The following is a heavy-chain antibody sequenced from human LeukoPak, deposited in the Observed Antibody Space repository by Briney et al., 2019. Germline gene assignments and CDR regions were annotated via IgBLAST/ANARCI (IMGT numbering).Heavy chain of an antibody. CDR3: AIFRTGHSTFGI. V-gene: IGHV1-69*06. J-gene: IGHJ3*02. CDR1: GGSFISYA. Sequence: SVKVSCKASGGSFISYAISCVRQAPGQGLEWMGGIIPIFGTANYAQKFQGRVTITADKSTSTAYMELSSLRSEDTAVYYCAIFRTGHSTFGIWGQGAMGTVSS. D-gene: IGHD7-27*01. CDR2: IIPIFGTA.